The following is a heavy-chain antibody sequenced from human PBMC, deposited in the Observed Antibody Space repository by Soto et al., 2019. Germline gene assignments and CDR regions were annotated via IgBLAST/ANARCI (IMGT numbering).Heavy chain of an antibody. Sequence: SETLSLTCTVSGGSISSYYWSWIRQPPGKGLEWIGYIYYSGSTNYNPSLKSRVTISVDTSKNQFSLKLSSVTAADTAVYYCARIAPHYDILTGPPRHRLDVWGQGTTVTVSS. CDR1: GGSISSYY. CDR3: ARIAPHYDILTGPPRHRLDV. V-gene: IGHV4-59*08. CDR2: IYYSGST. J-gene: IGHJ6*02. D-gene: IGHD3-9*01.